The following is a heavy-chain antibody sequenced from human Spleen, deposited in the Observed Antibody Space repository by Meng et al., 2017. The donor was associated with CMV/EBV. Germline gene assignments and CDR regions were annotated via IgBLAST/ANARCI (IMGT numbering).Heavy chain of an antibody. J-gene: IGHJ4*02. D-gene: IGHD2-15*01. CDR1: GYTFTGYY. CDR2: INPNSGGT. Sequence: GKASGYTFTGYYMHWVRQAPGQGLEWMGWINPNSGGTNYAQKFQGRVTMTRDTSISTAYMELSRLRSDDTAVYYCARAPGVVDYFDYWGQGTLVTVSS. CDR3: ARAPGVVDYFDY. V-gene: IGHV1-2*02.